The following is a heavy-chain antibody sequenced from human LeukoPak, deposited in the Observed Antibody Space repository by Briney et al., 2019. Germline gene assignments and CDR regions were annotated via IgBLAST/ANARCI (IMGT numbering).Heavy chain of an antibody. CDR1: GGSFSGYY. V-gene: IGHV4-34*01. Sequence: PSETLSLTCAVYGGSFSGYYWSWIRQPPGKGLEWIGEINHSGSTNYNPSLKSRVTISVDTSKNQFSLKLSSVTAADTAVYYCASIGAAAGLYYYYYMDVWGKGTTVTVSS. CDR3: ASIGAAAGLYYYYYMDV. J-gene: IGHJ6*03. D-gene: IGHD6-13*01. CDR2: INHSGST.